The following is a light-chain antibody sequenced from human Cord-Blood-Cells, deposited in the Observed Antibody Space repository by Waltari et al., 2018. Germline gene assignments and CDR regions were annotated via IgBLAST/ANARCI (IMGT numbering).Light chain of an antibody. J-gene: IGLJ1*01. Sequence: QSVLPQPPSASGTPGQRVTISCSGSRSNIGSNYVYWYQQPPGTAPKLLIYRNNQRPSGVPDRFSGSKSGTSASLAISGLRSEDEADYYCAAWDDSLSGYVFGTGTKVTVL. CDR2: RNN. V-gene: IGLV1-47*01. CDR3: AAWDDSLSGYV. CDR1: RSNIGSNY.